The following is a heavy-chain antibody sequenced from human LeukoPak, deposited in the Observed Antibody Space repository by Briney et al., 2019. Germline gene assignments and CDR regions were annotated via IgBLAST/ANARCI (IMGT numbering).Heavy chain of an antibody. Sequence: GGSLRLSCAASGFSFDDYGMSWVRQAPGKGLEWVSGINWNGGSIGYADSVKGRFTISRDNAKNSLYLQMNSLRAEDTAVYYCATKQWLAPPPDSWGQGTPVTVSS. CDR1: GFSFDDYG. CDR3: ATKQWLAPPPDS. J-gene: IGHJ4*02. D-gene: IGHD6-19*01. V-gene: IGHV3-20*04. CDR2: INWNGGSI.